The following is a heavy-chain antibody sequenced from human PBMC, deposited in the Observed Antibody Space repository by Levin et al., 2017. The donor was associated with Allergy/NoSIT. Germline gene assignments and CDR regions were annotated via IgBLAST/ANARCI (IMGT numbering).Heavy chain of an antibody. V-gene: IGHV3-48*01. CDR2: ITKPSRTI. CDR1: GFILRTSD. D-gene: IGHD7-27*01. CDR3: VTDESGDEDFDY. Sequence: PGGSLRLSCAASGFILRTSDMNWVRQAPGKGLEWISFITKPSRTISYADSVKGRFTVSRDNAKNLLYLDMNSLRAADTAVYYCVTDESGDEDFDYWGQGTLVTVSS. J-gene: IGHJ4*02.